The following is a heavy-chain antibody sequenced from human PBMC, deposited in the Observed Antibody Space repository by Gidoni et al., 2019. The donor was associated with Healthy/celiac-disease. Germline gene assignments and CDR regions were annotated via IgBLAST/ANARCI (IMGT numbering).Heavy chain of an antibody. Sequence: QVQLVQSGAEVKKPGSSVQVSCKASGGTFSSYAISWVRQAPGQGLEWMGRIIPILGIANYAQKFQGRVTITADKSTSTAYMGLSSLRSEDTAVYYCARGQGEGVFDYWGQGTLVTVSS. V-gene: IGHV1-69*04. J-gene: IGHJ4*02. CDR3: ARGQGEGVFDY. D-gene: IGHD3-16*01. CDR2: IIPILGIA. CDR1: GGTFSSYA.